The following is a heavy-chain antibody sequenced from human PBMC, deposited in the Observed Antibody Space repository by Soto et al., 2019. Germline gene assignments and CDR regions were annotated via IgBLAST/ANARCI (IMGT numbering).Heavy chain of an antibody. V-gene: IGHV3-23*01. CDR3: AKEAPIYNGFLTIDY. CDR1: GFTFITYA. CDR2: ISDSGGRT. Sequence: PGGSLRLSCAASGFTFITYAMSWVRQAPGKGLEWVSAISDSGGRTYYAVSVKGRFTISRDNSKKTLYLQMSGLRAEDMAIYYCAKEAPIYNGFLTIDYWGQGTLVTVSS. D-gene: IGHD3-10*01. J-gene: IGHJ4*02.